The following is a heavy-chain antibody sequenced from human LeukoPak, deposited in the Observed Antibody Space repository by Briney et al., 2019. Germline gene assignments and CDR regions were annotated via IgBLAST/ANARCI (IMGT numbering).Heavy chain of an antibody. D-gene: IGHD4-23*01. Sequence: SETLSLTCTVSGGSTSSYYWSWIRQPPGKGLEWIGYIYYSGSTNYNPSLKSRVTISVDTSKNQFSLKLSSVTAADTAVYYCARGGGNPYFDYWGQGTLVTVSS. CDR1: GGSTSSYY. CDR2: IYYSGST. V-gene: IGHV4-59*01. J-gene: IGHJ4*02. CDR3: ARGGGNPYFDY.